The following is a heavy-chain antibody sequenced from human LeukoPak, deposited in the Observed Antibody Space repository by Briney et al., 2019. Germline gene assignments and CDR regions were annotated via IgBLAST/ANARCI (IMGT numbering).Heavy chain of an antibody. CDR3: ARHKEDFHDSSCPNFWYFDL. CDR1: GDSIKSDSYY. Sequence: TSETLSLTCTVSGDSIKSDSYYWGWLRQPPGKGLEWIGTIYYSGSTYYNPSRKGRSAISEDTSKNQFSVKLSAVTAADTALYYCARHKEDFHDSSCPNFWYFDLWGRGTLVTVSS. V-gene: IGHV4-39*01. D-gene: IGHD3-22*01. CDR2: IYYSGST. J-gene: IGHJ2*01.